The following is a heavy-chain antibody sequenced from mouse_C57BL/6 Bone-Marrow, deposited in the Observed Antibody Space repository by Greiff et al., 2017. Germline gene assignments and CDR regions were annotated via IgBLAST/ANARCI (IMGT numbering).Heavy chain of an antibody. CDR3: ARCGYGGGFAY. J-gene: IGHJ3*01. CDR2: IYPGGGYT. Sequence: QVQLQQSGAELVRPGTSVKMSCKASGYTFTNYWLGWAKQRPGHGLEWIGDIYPGGGYTNYNEKFKGKATLTADKSSRTAYMQFSSLTSEDSAIYYGARCGYGGGFAYWGQVTLVTVSA. D-gene: IGHD2-2*01. V-gene: IGHV1-63*01. CDR1: GYTFTNYW.